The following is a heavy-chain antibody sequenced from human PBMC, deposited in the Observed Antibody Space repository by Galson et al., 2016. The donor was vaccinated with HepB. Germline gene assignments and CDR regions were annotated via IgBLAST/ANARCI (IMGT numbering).Heavy chain of an antibody. J-gene: IGHJ4*02. CDR1: GYTLTSHA. V-gene: IGHV1-3*01. D-gene: IGHD2-21*02. Sequence: SVQVSCKASGYTLTSHAMHWLRQAPAQGPEWMGWIDAANCDTRYSQRFQGRVKITAATSARTAYMELTSLKDEDTAVYYCARWVTANDYWGQGTPVTVSS. CDR2: IDAANCDT. CDR3: ARWVTANDY.